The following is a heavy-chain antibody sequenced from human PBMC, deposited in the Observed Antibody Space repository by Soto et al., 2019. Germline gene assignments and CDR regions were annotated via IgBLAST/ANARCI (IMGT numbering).Heavy chain of an antibody. J-gene: IGHJ4*02. CDR3: ARDLSGDYVL. Sequence: GGSLRLSCAASGFTFSSYSMNWVRQAPGKGLEWVSYISSSSTIYYADSVKGRFTISRDNAKNSLYLQMNSLRAEDTAVYYCARDLSGDYVLWGQGTLVTVSS. CDR1: GFTFSSYS. V-gene: IGHV3-48*01. CDR2: ISSSSTI. D-gene: IGHD4-17*01.